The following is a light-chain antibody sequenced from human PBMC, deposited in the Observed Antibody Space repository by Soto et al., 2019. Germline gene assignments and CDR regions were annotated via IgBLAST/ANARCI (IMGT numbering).Light chain of an antibody. CDR2: DAS. CDR1: QIVTSY. V-gene: IGKV3-11*01. Sequence: EIVLTQSPATLSLSPGERATLSCRASQIVTSYLAWYQHKPGQAPRLLIHDASSRATGIPARFSGSGSGTHFTLTISSIEPEDFAVYYCQQRSDWPPSLTFGGGTKVEIK. J-gene: IGKJ4*01. CDR3: QQRSDWPPSLT.